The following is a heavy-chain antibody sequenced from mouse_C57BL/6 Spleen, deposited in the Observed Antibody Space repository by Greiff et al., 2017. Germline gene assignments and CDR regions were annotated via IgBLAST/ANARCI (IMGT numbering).Heavy chain of an antibody. J-gene: IGHJ3*01. CDR1: GYTFTSYG. D-gene: IGHD1-1*01. Sequence: QVQLKESGAELARPGASVKLSCKASGYTFTSYGMSWVKQRTGQGLEWIGVIYPRSGDTCYNEQFKGKATLTADKSSSTAYMELHSLTTEDTAVYFCASHGSRSWFAYWGQGTLVTVSA. CDR3: ASHGSRSWFAY. V-gene: IGHV1-81*01. CDR2: IYPRSGDT.